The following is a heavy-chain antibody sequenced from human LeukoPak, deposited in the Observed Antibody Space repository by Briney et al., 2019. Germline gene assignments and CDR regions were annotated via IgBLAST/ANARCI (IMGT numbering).Heavy chain of an antibody. Sequence: AVKVSCKASGGTFSSYAISWVRQAPGQGLEWMGGIIPSFGTANYAQKVHGRVTISADESTSTAYMELSILRSEDTAVYYCARFNAAYCGGDCYDYFDYWGQGTLVTVSS. CDR3: ARFNAAYCGGDCYDYFDY. J-gene: IGHJ4*02. D-gene: IGHD2-21*01. CDR1: GGTFSSYA. V-gene: IGHV1-69*13. CDR2: IIPSFGTA.